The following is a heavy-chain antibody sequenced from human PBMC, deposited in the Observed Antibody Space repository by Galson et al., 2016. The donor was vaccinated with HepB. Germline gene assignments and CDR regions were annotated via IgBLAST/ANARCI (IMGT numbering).Heavy chain of an antibody. J-gene: IGHJ5*02. D-gene: IGHD3-22*01. Sequence: SLRLSCAASGFIFSDYAMSWVRQAPGKRLEWVSSITGFGSTTYYADSVKGRFTISRDNSKNTLYLQMNGLRAEDTAVYYCAKERDISGPAGWFDPWGQGTLVTVSS. CDR2: ITGFGSTT. CDR1: GFIFSDYA. V-gene: IGHV3-23*01. CDR3: AKERDISGPAGWFDP.